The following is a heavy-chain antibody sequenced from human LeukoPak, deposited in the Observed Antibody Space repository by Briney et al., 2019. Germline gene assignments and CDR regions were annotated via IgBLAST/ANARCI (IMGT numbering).Heavy chain of an antibody. Sequence: PGGSLRLSCAASGFTFSSYAMSWARQAPGKGLEWVSALYGSGETTYYADSVKGRFTVSRDNSKNTLYLQMDGLRAEDTAVYYCAKGSEGYCGGGNCYFYFWGQGTLVSVSS. CDR1: GFTFSSYA. V-gene: IGHV3-23*01. CDR3: AKGSEGYCGGGNCYFYF. J-gene: IGHJ4*02. CDR2: LYGSGETT. D-gene: IGHD2-15*01.